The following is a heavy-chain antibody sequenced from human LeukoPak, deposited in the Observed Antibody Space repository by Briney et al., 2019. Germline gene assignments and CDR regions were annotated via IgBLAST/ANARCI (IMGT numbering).Heavy chain of an antibody. CDR3: ARAATAMAGGFDY. J-gene: IGHJ4*02. CDR1: GGSISSSSYY. D-gene: IGHD5-18*01. V-gene: IGHV4-39*07. Sequence: SETLSLTCTVSGGSISSSSYYWGWIRQPPGKGLEWIGSIYYSGSTYYNPSLKSRVTISVDTSKNQFSLKLSSVTAADTAVYYCARAATAMAGGFDYWGQGTLVTVSS. CDR2: IYYSGST.